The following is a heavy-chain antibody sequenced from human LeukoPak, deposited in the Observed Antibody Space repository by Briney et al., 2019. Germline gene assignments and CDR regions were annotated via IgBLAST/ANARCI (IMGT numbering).Heavy chain of an antibody. D-gene: IGHD1-14*01. CDR2: MYHSGST. J-gene: IGHJ5*01. CDR1: GGSISSYY. Sequence: SETLSLICTVSGGSISSYYWSWIWQPPGKGLEWIGYMYHSGSTNYNPSLKSRVTISIDTSKNQFSLKLSSVTAADTAVYYCARNNGPVLESWGQGTLVTVSS. V-gene: IGHV4-59*08. CDR3: ARNNGPVLES.